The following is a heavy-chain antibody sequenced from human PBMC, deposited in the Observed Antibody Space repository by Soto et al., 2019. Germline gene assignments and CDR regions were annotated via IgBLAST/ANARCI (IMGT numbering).Heavy chain of an antibody. CDR1: GGSISSSSYY. V-gene: IGHV4-39*01. CDR2: IYYSGST. CDR3: ASGLRFFDAGFDY. Sequence: SETLSLTCTVSGGSISSSSYYWGWIRQPPGKGLEWIGSIYYSGSTYYNPSLKSRVTISVDTSKNQFSLKLSSVTAADTAVYYCASGLRFFDAGFDYWGQGTLVTVSS. J-gene: IGHJ4*02. D-gene: IGHD3-3*01.